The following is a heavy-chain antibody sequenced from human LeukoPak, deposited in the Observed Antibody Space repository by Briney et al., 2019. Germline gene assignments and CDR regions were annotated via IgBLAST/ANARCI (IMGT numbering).Heavy chain of an antibody. CDR3: ARGVEPLAANTLAY. CDR1: GFTVITND. D-gene: IGHD1-14*01. CDR2: LYSDGNT. V-gene: IGHV3-53*01. J-gene: IGHJ4*02. Sequence: GGSLRLSCAASGFTVITNDMTWVRQAPEKGLEWVSVLYSDGNTKYADSVQGRFTISRDNSKNTLYLEMNSLSPDDTAVYYCARGVEPLAANTLAYWGQGTLVTVS.